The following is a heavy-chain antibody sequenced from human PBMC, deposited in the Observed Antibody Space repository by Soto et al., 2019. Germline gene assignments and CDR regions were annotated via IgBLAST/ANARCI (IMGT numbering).Heavy chain of an antibody. J-gene: IGHJ5*02. CDR1: GGTFSSYT. CDR2: IIPILGIA. CDR3: AREIAAAGIIWFDP. D-gene: IGHD6-13*01. Sequence: SLKVSCKASGGTFSSYTISWVRQAPGQGLEWMGRIIPILGIANYAQKFQGRVTITADKSTSTAYMELSSLRSEDTAVYYCAREIAAAGIIWFDPWGQGTLVTVSS. V-gene: IGHV1-69*04.